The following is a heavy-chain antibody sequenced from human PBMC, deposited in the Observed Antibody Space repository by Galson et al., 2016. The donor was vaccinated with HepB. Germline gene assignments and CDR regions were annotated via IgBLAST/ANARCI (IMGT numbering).Heavy chain of an antibody. CDR1: GFTVRSNY. Sequence: SLRLSCAVTGFTVRSNYVGWVRHGPEKGLEWVAIVYAGGNTKYADSVKGRFTISRDESENAMSLQTSNLVREDTAVYYCVTYCTGGSCKVGHWGQGTLVTVSS. V-gene: IGHV3-53*01. J-gene: IGHJ4*02. CDR3: VTYCTGGSCKVGH. CDR2: VYAGGNT. D-gene: IGHD2-8*02.